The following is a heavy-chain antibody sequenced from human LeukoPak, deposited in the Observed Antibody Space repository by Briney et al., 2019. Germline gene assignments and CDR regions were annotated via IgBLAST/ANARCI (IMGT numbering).Heavy chain of an antibody. V-gene: IGHV3-15*01. CDR3: TTDLDWNYFSGAFDI. CDR1: GFTFSNAW. CDR2: IKSKTDGGTT. J-gene: IGHJ3*02. D-gene: IGHD1-7*01. Sequence: PGGSLRLSCAASGFTFSNAWMSWVRQAPGKGLEWVGRIKSKTDGGTTDYAAPVKGRFTISRDDSKNTLYLQMNSLKTEDTAVYYCTTDLDWNYFSGAFDIWGQGTMVTVSS.